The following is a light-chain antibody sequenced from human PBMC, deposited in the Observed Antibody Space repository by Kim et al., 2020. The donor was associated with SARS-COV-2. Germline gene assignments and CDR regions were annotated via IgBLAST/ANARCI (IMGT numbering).Light chain of an antibody. Sequence: QSALTQPRSVSGSPGQAVTISCTGTSSDVGGYNYVSWYQQLPDKAPKLMIYDVSERPSGVPDRFSGSKSGNTASLTVSGLQAEDEADYYCCSYAHKDLWVFGGGTQLTVL. CDR3: CSYAHKDLWV. J-gene: IGLJ3*02. V-gene: IGLV2-11*01. CDR2: DVS. CDR1: SSDVGGYNY.